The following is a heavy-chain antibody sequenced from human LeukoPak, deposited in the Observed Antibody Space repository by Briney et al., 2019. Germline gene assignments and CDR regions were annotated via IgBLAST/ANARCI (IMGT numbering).Heavy chain of an antibody. Sequence: SETLSLTCTVSGGSISSHYWSWIRQPPGKGLEWIGYIYYSGSTNYNPSLKSRVTISVDTSKNQFSLKLSSVTAADTAVYYCARDSGSSSSVFYYYYYMDVWGKGTTVTVSS. CDR1: GGSISSHY. CDR3: ARDSGSSSSVFYYYYYMDV. J-gene: IGHJ6*03. D-gene: IGHD6-6*01. V-gene: IGHV4-59*11. CDR2: IYYSGST.